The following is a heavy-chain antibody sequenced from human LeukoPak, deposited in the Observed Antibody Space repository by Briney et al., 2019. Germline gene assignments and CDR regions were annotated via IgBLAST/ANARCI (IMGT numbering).Heavy chain of an antibody. CDR1: GFTFNAYG. CDR2: ISSSSSTI. V-gene: IGHV3-48*02. Sequence: GGSLRLSCAASGFTFNAYGMNWVRQAPGKGLEWVSYISSSSSTIYYADSVKGRFTISRDNAKNSLHLQMNSLRDEDTAVYYCARGRYCSGGSCSFDYWGQGTLVTVSS. J-gene: IGHJ4*02. CDR3: ARGRYCSGGSCSFDY. D-gene: IGHD2-15*01.